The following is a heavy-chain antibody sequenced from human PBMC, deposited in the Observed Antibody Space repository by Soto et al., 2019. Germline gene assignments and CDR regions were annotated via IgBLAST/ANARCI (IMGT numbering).Heavy chain of an antibody. J-gene: IGHJ4*02. V-gene: IGHV1-58*01. CDR1: GVNFAKSA. D-gene: IGHD1-26*01. CDR3: AAEPMTIEAATGFY. CDR2: IVVRSGNT. Sequence: QMQLVQSGPEVRKPGTSVKVSCRASGVNFAKSAVQWVRQARGQRLEWIGWIVVRSGNTHFAEELQDRVTNTGDLSTSTAYLELRSLRSDDTAVYYCAAEPMTIEAATGFYWGQGTLVTVSS.